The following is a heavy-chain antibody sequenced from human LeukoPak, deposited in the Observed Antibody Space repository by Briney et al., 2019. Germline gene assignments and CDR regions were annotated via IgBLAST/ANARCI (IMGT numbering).Heavy chain of an antibody. D-gene: IGHD3-10*01. CDR2: IYPSDSDT. CDR3: ARQGFGESPDY. CDR1: GYRFTSYW. Sequence: GESLKISCKGSGYRFTSYWIAWVRQMPGKGLEWMGIIYPSDSDTTYSPTFQGQVTISVDKSISTAYLQWSNVKASDTAMYYCARQGFGESPDYWGQGTLVTVSS. J-gene: IGHJ4*02. V-gene: IGHV5-51*01.